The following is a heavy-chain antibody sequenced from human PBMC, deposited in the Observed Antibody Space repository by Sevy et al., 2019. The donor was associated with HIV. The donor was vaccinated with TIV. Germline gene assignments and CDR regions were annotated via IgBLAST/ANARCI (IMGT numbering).Heavy chain of an antibody. CDR3: ARAPPVRSGDDSLNWFDP. V-gene: IGHV4-59*01. J-gene: IGHJ5*02. Sequence: SETLSLTCTVSGGSISAYHWSWIRQPPGKGLEYIGYIHYTGTTNYNPSLKSRVTISVDTSKNQFSLQLSSVTAADTALYYCARAPPVRSGDDSLNWFDPWGQGTLVTVSS. CDR1: GGSISAYH. D-gene: IGHD5-12*01. CDR2: IHYTGTT.